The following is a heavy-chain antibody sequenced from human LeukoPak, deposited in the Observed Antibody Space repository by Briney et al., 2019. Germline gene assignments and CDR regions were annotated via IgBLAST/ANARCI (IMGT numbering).Heavy chain of an antibody. CDR1: GGSISSYY. CDR3: ARQHSSSWSYYFDY. D-gene: IGHD6-13*01. CDR2: IYYSWST. Sequence: SSETLSLTCTVSGGSISSYYWSWIRQPPGEGLEWIGNIYYSWSTNYNLSLKSRVTISVDTSKNQFSLRLSSVTAADTAVYYCARQHSSSWSYYFDYWGQGTLVTVSS. V-gene: IGHV4-59*08. J-gene: IGHJ4*02.